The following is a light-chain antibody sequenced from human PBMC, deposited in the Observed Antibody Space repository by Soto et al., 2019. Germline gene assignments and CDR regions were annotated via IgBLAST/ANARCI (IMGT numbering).Light chain of an antibody. V-gene: IGLV2-23*02. Sequence: QSVLTQPASVSGSPGQSITISCTGTSSDVGSYNLVSWYQQHPGKAPKLMIYEVSKRPSGVSNRFSGSKSGKTASLTISGLQAEDEADYYCCSYAGSSTFYVFGTGTKVTVL. CDR2: EVS. J-gene: IGLJ1*01. CDR3: CSYAGSSTFYV. CDR1: SSDVGSYNL.